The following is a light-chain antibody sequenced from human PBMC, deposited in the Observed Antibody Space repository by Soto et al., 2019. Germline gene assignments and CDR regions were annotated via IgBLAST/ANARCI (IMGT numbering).Light chain of an antibody. J-gene: IGKJ1*01. CDR3: QQRSNWPRT. CDR1: QSVSSY. V-gene: IGKV3-11*01. Sequence: EVVMTQSPATLSVSPGEIATLSFRASQSVSSYLAWYQQKPGQAPRLLIYGASNRATGIPDRFSGSGSGTDFTLTISSLEPEDFAVYYCQQRSNWPRTFGQGTKVDI. CDR2: GAS.